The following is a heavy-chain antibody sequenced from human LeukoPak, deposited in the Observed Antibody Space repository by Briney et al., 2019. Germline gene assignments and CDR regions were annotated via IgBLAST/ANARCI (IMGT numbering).Heavy chain of an antibody. Sequence: PSETLSLTCAVYGGSFSGYYWSWIRQPPGQGREWIGEINHSGSTNYNPSLKSRVTISVDTSKNQFSLKLSSVTAADTAVYYCARGSQSLGYCSGGSCRAKIFDYWGQGTLVTVSS. CDR2: INHSGST. V-gene: IGHV4-34*01. D-gene: IGHD2-15*01. J-gene: IGHJ4*02. CDR3: ARGSQSLGYCSGGSCRAKIFDY. CDR1: GGSFSGYY.